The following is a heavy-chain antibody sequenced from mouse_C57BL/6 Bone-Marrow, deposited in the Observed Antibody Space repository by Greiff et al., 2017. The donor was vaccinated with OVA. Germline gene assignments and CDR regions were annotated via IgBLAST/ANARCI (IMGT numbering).Heavy chain of an antibody. V-gene: IGHV1-47*01. J-gene: IGHJ3*01. CDR3: ARPGDYDGDWFAY. CDR1: GYTFTTYP. CDR2: FHPYNDDT. D-gene: IGHD2-4*01. Sequence: LQESGAELVKPGASVKMSCKASGYTFTTYPIEWMKQNHGKSLEWIGNFHPYNDDTKYNEKFKGKATLTVEKSSSTVYLELSRLTSDDSAVYYCARPGDYDGDWFAYWGQGTLVTVSA.